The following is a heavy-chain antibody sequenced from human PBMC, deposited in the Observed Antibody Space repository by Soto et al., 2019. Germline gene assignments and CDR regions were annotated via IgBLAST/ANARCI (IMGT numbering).Heavy chain of an antibody. CDR1: GFTFSSYT. Sequence: EVQLLESGGGLVRPGGSLRLSCAASGFTFSSYTMTWVRQAPGERLEWVSSIVGSGDNTYYADSVKGRFTISRDNSKTTLYLQMNSLRAEDTVVYYCAKYYYGSGSIRAFDIWGQGTMVTVSS. J-gene: IGHJ3*02. D-gene: IGHD3-10*01. CDR2: IVGSGDNT. V-gene: IGHV3-23*01. CDR3: AKYYYGSGSIRAFDI.